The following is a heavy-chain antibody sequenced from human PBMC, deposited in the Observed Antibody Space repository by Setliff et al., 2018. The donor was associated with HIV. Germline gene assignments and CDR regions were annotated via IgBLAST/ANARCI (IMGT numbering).Heavy chain of an antibody. CDR1: GFTFSNYG. J-gene: IGHJ6*02. CDR3: VRSGANSSPAQARLDV. CDR2: IWFDESKR. D-gene: IGHD6-13*01. V-gene: IGHV3-33*08. Sequence: PGGSLRLSCAASGFTFSNYGMHWVRQAPGKGLEWVAVIWFDESKRYDADSVKGRFTISRDNTKNSLYLQMDSLRVEDTAVYYCVRSGANSSPAQARLDVWGQGTTVTVSS.